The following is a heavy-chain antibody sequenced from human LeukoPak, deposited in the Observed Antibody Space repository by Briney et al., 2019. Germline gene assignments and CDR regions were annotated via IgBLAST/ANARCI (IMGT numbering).Heavy chain of an antibody. D-gene: IGHD3-22*01. CDR3: ARDLVSMMVVDGFDI. J-gene: IGHJ3*02. Sequence: GGSLRLSCTASGFTFRSYWMTWVRQAPGKGLEWVANIREDGTEKYYVDSVEGRFIISRDNARNSVYLQMTSLRVEDTAVYYCARDLVSMMVVDGFDIWGQGTSVSVFS. V-gene: IGHV3-7*01. CDR2: IREDGTEK. CDR1: GFTFRSYW.